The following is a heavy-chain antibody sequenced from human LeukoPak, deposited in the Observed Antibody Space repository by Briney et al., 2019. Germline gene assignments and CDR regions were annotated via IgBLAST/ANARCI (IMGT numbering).Heavy chain of an antibody. CDR1: GFTFTISA. CDR3: AAGTGWLHPNKH. D-gene: IGHD5-24*01. Sequence: SVKVSCKASGFTFTISAMQWVRQARGQRREGIGWIVVGSGNTNYAQNFQERVTITRDMSTSTAYMELSSLRSEDAAVYYCAAGTGWLHPNKHWGQGTLVTVSS. J-gene: IGHJ4*02. V-gene: IGHV1-58*02. CDR2: IVVGSGNT.